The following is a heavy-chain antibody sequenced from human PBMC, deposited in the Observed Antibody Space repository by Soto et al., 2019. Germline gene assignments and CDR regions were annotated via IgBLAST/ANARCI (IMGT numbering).Heavy chain of an antibody. CDR2: ISAYNGNT. CDR1: GYTFTGYG. Sequence: ASVKVSCKASGYTFTGYGISWVRQAPGQGLEWMGWISAYNGNTNYAQKLQGRVTMTTDTSTSTAYMELRSLRSDDTAVYYCARGYRSGYYTAYYYYGMDVWGQGTTVTVSS. J-gene: IGHJ6*02. D-gene: IGHD3-3*01. CDR3: ARGYRSGYYTAYYYYGMDV. V-gene: IGHV1-18*01.